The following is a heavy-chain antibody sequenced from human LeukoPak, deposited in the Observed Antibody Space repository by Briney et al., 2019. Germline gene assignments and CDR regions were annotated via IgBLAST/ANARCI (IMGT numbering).Heavy chain of an antibody. CDR1: GFTFDDYA. CDR2: ISWNSGSI. D-gene: IGHD3-9*01. CDR3: AKDIAISFDWLLSKVGFDY. V-gene: IGHV3-9*01. Sequence: PGGSLRLSCAASGFTFDDYAMHWVREAPGKGLEWVSGISWNSGSIGYADSVKGRFTISRDNAKNSLYLPMNSLRAEDTALYYCAKDIAISFDWLLSKVGFDYWGQGTLVAVSS. J-gene: IGHJ4*02.